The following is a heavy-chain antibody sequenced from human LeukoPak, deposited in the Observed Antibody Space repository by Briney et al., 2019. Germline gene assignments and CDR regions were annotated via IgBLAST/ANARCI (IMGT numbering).Heavy chain of an antibody. V-gene: IGHV1-8*01. Sequence: ASVKVSCKASGYTFTTYDLIWERQATGQGLEWMGWMNPNSGNTGYAQKFQGRVTMTRNTSISTAYMELSSLRSEDTAVYYCARQKGWQRPGYDAFDIWGQGTMVTVSS. J-gene: IGHJ3*02. D-gene: IGHD6-25*01. CDR2: MNPNSGNT. CDR3: ARQKGWQRPGYDAFDI. CDR1: GYTFTTYD.